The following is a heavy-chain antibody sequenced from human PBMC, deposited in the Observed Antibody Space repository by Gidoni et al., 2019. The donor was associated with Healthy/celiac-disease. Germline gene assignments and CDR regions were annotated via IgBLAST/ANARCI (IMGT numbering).Heavy chain of an antibody. D-gene: IGHD3-9*01. Sequence: EVQLVESGGGLVQPGRSLRLSCAASGFTFDDYAMHWVRQAPGKGLEWVSGISWNSGSIGYADSVKGRFTISRDNAKNSLYLQMNRLRAEDTALYYCAKGLALRYFDWLFDYWGQGTLVTVSS. CDR1: GFTFDDYA. CDR3: AKGLALRYFDWLFDY. V-gene: IGHV3-9*01. CDR2: ISWNSGSI. J-gene: IGHJ4*02.